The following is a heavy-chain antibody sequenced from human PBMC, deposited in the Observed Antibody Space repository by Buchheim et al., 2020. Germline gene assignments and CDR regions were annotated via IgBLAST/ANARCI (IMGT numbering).Heavy chain of an antibody. CDR3: ARDRGYCSGGSCSFEIDY. Sequence: QVQLQESGPRLVKPSETLSLTCTVSGDSISSYYWSWIRQPPGKGLEWIGYIYHTGSTNYNPSLKSRVTMSVDTSKNQFSLKLSSVTAADTAVYYCARDRGYCSGGSCSFEIDYWGQGAL. D-gene: IGHD2-15*01. V-gene: IGHV4-59*01. CDR1: GDSISSYY. J-gene: IGHJ4*02. CDR2: IYHTGST.